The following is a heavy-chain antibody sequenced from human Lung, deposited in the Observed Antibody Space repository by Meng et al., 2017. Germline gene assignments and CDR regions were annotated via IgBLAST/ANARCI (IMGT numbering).Heavy chain of an antibody. V-gene: IGHV4-39*06. D-gene: IGHD1-26*01. CDR3: ARRSLRADPHAFDC. Sequence: LREPCQGVLMPSETPSPLHSACCGSGSTCSSCRCCLRRPAGGQVEGIGAIYTRGTSNNNPPLKCSVTISVDANKTQFPLKMTLVTAAETAVFYCARRSLRADPHAFDCWGQGTLVTVSS. J-gene: IGHJ4*02. CDR1: CGSGSTCSSC. CDR2: IYTRGTS.